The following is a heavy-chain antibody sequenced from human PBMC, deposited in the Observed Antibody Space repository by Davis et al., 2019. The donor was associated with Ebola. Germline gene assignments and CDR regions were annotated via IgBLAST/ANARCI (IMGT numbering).Heavy chain of an antibody. CDR2: IYYSGST. V-gene: IGHV4-39*01. Sequence: PSETLSLTCTVSGGSISSSSYYWGWIRQPPGKGLEWIGSIYYSGSTYYNPSLKSRVTISVDTSKNQFSLKLSSVTAADTAVYYCARLQRHIVAFDYWGQGTLVTVSS. J-gene: IGHJ4*02. CDR3: ARLQRHIVAFDY. D-gene: IGHD2-21*01. CDR1: GGSISSSSYY.